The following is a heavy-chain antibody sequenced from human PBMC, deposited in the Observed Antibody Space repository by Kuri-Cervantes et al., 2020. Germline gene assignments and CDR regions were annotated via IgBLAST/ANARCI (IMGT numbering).Heavy chain of an antibody. V-gene: IGHV4-61*08. D-gene: IGHD4-17*01. CDR1: GGSVSSGGYS. CDR2: IYYSGST. Sequence: SETLSLTCAVSGGSVSSGGYSWSWIRQSPGKGLEWIGYIYYSGSTNYNPSLKSRVTISVDTSKNQFSLKLSSVTAADTAVYYFARGTAPDYWGQGTLVTVSS. J-gene: IGHJ4*02. CDR3: ARGTAPDY.